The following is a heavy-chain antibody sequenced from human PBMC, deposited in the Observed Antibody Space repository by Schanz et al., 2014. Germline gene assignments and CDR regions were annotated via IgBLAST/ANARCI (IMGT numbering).Heavy chain of an antibody. Sequence: EVQLLESGGGLVQPGGSLRLSCAASGLTFRNYGMSWVRQAPGQGLEWVSAISGSGGSTYYADSVKGRFTISRDNSKNTLYLQINNLRAEDTAVYYCAYYDVLTGFDYWGQGTQVTVSS. D-gene: IGHD3-9*01. CDR1: GLTFRNYG. CDR2: ISGSGGST. CDR3: AYYDVLTGFDY. V-gene: IGHV3-23*01. J-gene: IGHJ4*02.